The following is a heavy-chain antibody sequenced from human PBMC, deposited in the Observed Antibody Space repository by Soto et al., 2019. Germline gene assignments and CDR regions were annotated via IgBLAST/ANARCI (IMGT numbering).Heavy chain of an antibody. D-gene: IGHD2-2*01. Sequence: QVQLQESGPGLVKPSQTLSLTCTVSGGSISSGGYYWSWIRQHPGKGLEWIGYIYHSGTTYYNPSLKSRVTIAVDRSKNQFSLKLTSVTAADTAVYYCAWVRGNQLLGWFAPWGQGTLVTVSS. CDR2: IYHSGTT. V-gene: IGHV4-31*03. CDR1: GGSISSGGYY. J-gene: IGHJ5*02. CDR3: AWVRGNQLLGWFAP.